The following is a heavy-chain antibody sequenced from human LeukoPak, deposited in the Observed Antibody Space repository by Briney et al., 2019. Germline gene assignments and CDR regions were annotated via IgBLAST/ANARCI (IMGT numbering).Heavy chain of an antibody. V-gene: IGHV4-59*04. J-gene: IGHJ4*02. CDR1: GGSISSYY. CDR3: ASQYYDILTGYPYYFDY. Sequence: SETLSLTCTVSGGSISSYYWSWIRQPPGKGLEWIGAIYYSGSTYFNPSLKSRVTMSVDTSENQFSLQLSSVTAADTAVYYCASQYYDILTGYPYYFDYWGQGTLVTVSS. CDR2: IYYSGST. D-gene: IGHD3-9*01.